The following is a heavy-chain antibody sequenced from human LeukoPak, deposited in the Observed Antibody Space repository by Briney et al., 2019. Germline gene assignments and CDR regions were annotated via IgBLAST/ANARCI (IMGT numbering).Heavy chain of an antibody. D-gene: IGHD1-26*01. Sequence: GGSLRLSCAASGITFSSSWMQWVRQAPGKGLVWVSRINADGSSTTYADSVKGRFTISRDNAKNTLYLQMNSLRVEDTAVYYCARVRSYAPFDYWGQGTLVTVSS. V-gene: IGHV3-74*01. J-gene: IGHJ4*02. CDR2: INADGSST. CDR1: GITFSSSW. CDR3: ARVRSYAPFDY.